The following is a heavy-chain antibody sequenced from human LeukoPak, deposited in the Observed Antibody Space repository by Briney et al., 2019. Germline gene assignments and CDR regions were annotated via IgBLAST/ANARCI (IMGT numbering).Heavy chain of an antibody. V-gene: IGHV1-2*06. Sequence: ASVKISCKTSGYSFGGYYIHWVRQAPGQGLEWMGRINPISADTKYAQKFQGRVTMTKDTSTNTVFMELSSLRSDDTAVYYCARDGAYSLGLIWLDPWGQGTLVSVSS. J-gene: IGHJ5*02. D-gene: IGHD5-18*01. CDR1: GYSFGGYY. CDR3: ARDGAYSLGLIWLDP. CDR2: INPISADT.